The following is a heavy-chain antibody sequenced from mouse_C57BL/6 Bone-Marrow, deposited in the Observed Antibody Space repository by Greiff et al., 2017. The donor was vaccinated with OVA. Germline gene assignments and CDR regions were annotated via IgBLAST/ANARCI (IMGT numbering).Heavy chain of an antibody. J-gene: IGHJ3*01. CDR2: ISDGGSYT. CDR3: ARGDLPWFAY. Sequence: EVQGVESGGGLVKPGGSLTLSCAASGFTFSSYAMSWVRQTPEKRLEWVATISDGGSYTYYPDNVKGRFTISRDNAKNNLYLQMSHLKSEDTAIYYCARGDLPWFAYWGQGTLVTVSA. D-gene: IGHD2-1*01. CDR1: GFTFSSYA. V-gene: IGHV5-4*01.